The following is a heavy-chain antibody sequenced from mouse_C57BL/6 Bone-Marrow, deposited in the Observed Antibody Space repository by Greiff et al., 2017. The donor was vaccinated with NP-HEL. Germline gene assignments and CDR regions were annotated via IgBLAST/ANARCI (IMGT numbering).Heavy chain of an antibody. J-gene: IGHJ2*01. V-gene: IGHV1-54*01. CDR1: GYAFTNYL. D-gene: IGHD1-1*01. Sequence: QVQLQQSGAELVRPGTSVKVSCKASGYAFTNYLIEWVKQRPGQGLEWIGVINPGSGGTNYNEKFKGKATLTADKSSSTAYMQLSSLTSEDSAVYFCARGGLDYGSSQGYYFDYWGQGTTLTVSS. CDR3: ARGGLDYGSSQGYYFDY. CDR2: INPGSGGT.